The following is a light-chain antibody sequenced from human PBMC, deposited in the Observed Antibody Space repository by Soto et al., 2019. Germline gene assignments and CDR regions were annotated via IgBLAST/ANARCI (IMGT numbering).Light chain of an antibody. V-gene: IGKV1-9*01. Sequence: DIQLTQSPSFLSASVGDRDTITCRASQGISSYLAWYQQKPGKAPKLLIYAASTLQSGVPSRFSGSGSGTEFTLTIISLQPEDFATYYCHQLNSYPQTFGQGTKVEIK. J-gene: IGKJ1*01. CDR3: HQLNSYPQT. CDR1: QGISSY. CDR2: AAS.